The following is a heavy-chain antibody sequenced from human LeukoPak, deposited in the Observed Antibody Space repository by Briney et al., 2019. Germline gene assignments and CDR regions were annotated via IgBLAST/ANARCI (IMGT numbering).Heavy chain of an antibody. Sequence: GGSLRLSCATSDFTSSRHWMHWVRQAPGKGLVWVSRIIRDGSSISYADSVKGRFTISRDNAKNTLYLQMSSLRAEGTAVYYCARGHVAGTDRHWDYWGQGALVTVSS. CDR3: ARGHVAGTDRHWDY. J-gene: IGHJ4*02. D-gene: IGHD6-19*01. CDR2: IIRDGSSI. V-gene: IGHV3-74*01. CDR1: DFTSSRHW.